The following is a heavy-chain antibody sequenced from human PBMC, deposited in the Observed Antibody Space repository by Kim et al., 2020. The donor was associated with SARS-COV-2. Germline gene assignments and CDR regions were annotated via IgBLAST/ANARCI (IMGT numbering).Heavy chain of an antibody. D-gene: IGHD4-4*01. Sequence: YAQKLQGKHTMTTDTSPRTAYMERRSLRSDDTAVYYCARPRSYSNYVFEYWGQGTLVTVSS. J-gene: IGHJ4*02. CDR3: ARPRSYSNYVFEY. V-gene: IGHV1-18*01.